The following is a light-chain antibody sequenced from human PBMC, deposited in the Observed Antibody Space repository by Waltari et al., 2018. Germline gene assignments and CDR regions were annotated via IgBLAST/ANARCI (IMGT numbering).Light chain of an antibody. J-gene: IGKJ1*01. V-gene: IGKV3-20*01. CDR1: QSVSKY. CDR2: AAS. Sequence: ELVLTQSPGTLSLSPGVRATLPCRASQSVSKYLAWYQQRPGQAPRLLIYAASTRATGIPDRFSGSGYGTDFSLIISRLEPEDFAVYYCQNHERLPATFGQGTKVEIK. CDR3: QNHERLPAT.